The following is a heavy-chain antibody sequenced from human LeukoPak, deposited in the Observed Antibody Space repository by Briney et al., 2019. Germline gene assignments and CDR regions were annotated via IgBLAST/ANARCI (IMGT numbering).Heavy chain of an antibody. D-gene: IGHD6-13*01. CDR2: ISTSGGSK. V-gene: IGHV3-23*01. CDR1: GFTFSSYA. CDR3: AKEKEPRPLAAAGVFDY. Sequence: PGGSLRLSCAASGFTFSSYAMNWVRQAPGKGLEWVSSISTSGGSKYYADSVKGRFTISRDNSKNTLDLQMNSLRVEDTAGYYCAKEKEPRPLAAAGVFDYWGQGTLVTVFS. J-gene: IGHJ4*02.